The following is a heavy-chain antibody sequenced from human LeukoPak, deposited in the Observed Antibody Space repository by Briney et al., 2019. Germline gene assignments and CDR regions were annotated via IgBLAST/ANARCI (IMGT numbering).Heavy chain of an antibody. J-gene: IGHJ4*02. CDR1: GYSFTSYW. D-gene: IGHD1-26*01. Sequence: PGESLRISCKASGYSFTSYWISWVRQMPGKGLEWMGTIDPSDSYTNYSPSFQGHVTISGDKSISTAYLQWSSLKASDTAIYYCARHMPATRSFDSWGQGTLVTVSS. CDR3: ARHMPATRSFDS. V-gene: IGHV5-10-1*01. CDR2: IDPSDSYT.